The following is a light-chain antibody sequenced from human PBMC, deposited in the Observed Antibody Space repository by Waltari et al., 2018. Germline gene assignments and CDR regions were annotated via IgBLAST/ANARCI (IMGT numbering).Light chain of an antibody. V-gene: IGKV1-12*01. J-gene: IGKJ1*01. CDR3: QQGDSFPPT. CDR2: GAS. Sequence: DIQMTQSPSSVSASVGDRGIITCRASQVINNWLAWYQQKPGKAPKLLIYGASVLQSGVPSRFSGSGSGTDFTLTISNLQPEDFATYFCQQGDSFPPTFGQGTKVEV. CDR1: QVINNW.